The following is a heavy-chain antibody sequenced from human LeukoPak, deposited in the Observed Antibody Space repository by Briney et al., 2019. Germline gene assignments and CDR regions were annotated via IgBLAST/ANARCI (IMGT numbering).Heavy chain of an antibody. J-gene: IGHJ4*02. D-gene: IGHD6-19*01. Sequence: GGSLRLSCAASGFTFSSYSMNWVRQAPGKGLEWVSYISSSSSTIYYADSVKGRFTISRDNAKNSLFLQMNSLRAEDTAVYYCARALTNSGWVDWGQGTLVTVSS. CDR1: GFTFSSYS. V-gene: IGHV3-48*04. CDR2: ISSSSSTI. CDR3: ARALTNSGWVD.